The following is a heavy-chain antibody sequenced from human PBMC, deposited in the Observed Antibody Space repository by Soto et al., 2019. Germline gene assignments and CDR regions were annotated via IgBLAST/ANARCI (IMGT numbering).Heavy chain of an antibody. D-gene: IGHD1-7*01. CDR1: GFTVSSYA. CDR2: ISGSRGST. CDR3: AKVFGWNFPHDY. V-gene: IGHV3-23*01. J-gene: IGHJ4*02. Sequence: GGSLRLSCAASGFTVSSYAMSGVRHAPGKGLEWVSSISGSRGSTYYPDSVKGRFTISRDNSKNTLYLQMNSLRAEDTAVSYCAKVFGWNFPHDYWGQGTLVTVSS.